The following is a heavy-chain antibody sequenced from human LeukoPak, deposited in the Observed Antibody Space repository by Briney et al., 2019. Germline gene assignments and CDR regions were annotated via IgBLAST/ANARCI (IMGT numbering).Heavy chain of an antibody. J-gene: IGHJ4*02. CDR3: ARVVGSSLDY. V-gene: IGHV4-59*01. Sequence: SETLSLTCTVSGGSISSYYWSWIRQPPGKGLEWIGYIYYSGSTNYNPSLKSRVTISVDTSKNQFSLKLSSVTAADTAVYYCARVVGSSLDYWAQGTLVTVSS. CDR2: IYYSGST. CDR1: GGSISSYY. D-gene: IGHD6-13*01.